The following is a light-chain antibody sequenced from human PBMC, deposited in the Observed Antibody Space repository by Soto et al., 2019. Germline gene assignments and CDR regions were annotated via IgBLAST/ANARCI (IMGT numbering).Light chain of an antibody. CDR1: QSVSGSY. J-gene: IGKJ1*01. Sequence: EIVLTQSPGTLSLSPGEGATLSCRASQSVSGSYLAWYQQKPGQAPRLLISGASSRAPGIPDRFSGSGSGTDFTLTISRLEPEDFAVYYCQHYGCSPWTFGQGTKVDSK. V-gene: IGKV3-20*01. CDR3: QHYGCSPWT. CDR2: GAS.